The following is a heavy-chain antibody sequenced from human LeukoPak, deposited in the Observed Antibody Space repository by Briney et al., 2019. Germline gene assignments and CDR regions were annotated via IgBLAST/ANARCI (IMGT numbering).Heavy chain of an antibody. V-gene: IGHV4-34*01. CDR2: INRSGST. J-gene: IGHJ5*02. D-gene: IGHD5-18*01. CDR3: ARDTNWFDP. Sequence: SETLSLTCAVYGGSFSGYYWNWIRQPPGKGLEWIGEINRSGSTSYNPSLKSRVTISVDTSKNQFSLKLSSVTAADTAVYYCARDTNWFDPWGQGTLVTVSS. CDR1: GGSFSGYY.